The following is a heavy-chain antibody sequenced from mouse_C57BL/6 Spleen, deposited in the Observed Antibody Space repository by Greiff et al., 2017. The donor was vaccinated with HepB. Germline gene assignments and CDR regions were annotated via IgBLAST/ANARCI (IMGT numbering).Heavy chain of an antibody. CDR3: AREDSNYEAWFAY. J-gene: IGHJ3*01. CDR2: INPGSGGT. D-gene: IGHD2-5*01. Sequence: QVQLKESGAELVRPGTSVKVSCKASGYAFTNYLIEWVKQRPGQGLEWIGVINPGSGGTNYNEKFKGKATLTADKSSSTAYMQLSSLTSEDSAVYFCAREDSNYEAWFAYWGQGTLVTVSA. CDR1: GYAFTNYL. V-gene: IGHV1-54*01.